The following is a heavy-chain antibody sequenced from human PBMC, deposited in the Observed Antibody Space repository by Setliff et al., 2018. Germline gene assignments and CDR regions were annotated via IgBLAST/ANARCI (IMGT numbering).Heavy chain of an antibody. Sequence: GGSLRLSCVGSGFNFRNYEMNWVRRAPGKGLEWISYISYGSTTFYADSVKGRFTMSRDVAKNSLYLQMNSLRAEDTAIYYCARGIGTLDISRYFDYWGQGTLVTVSS. J-gene: IGHJ4*02. CDR2: ISYGSTT. CDR3: ARGIGTLDISRYFDY. V-gene: IGHV3-48*03. CDR1: GFNFRNYE. D-gene: IGHD5-12*01.